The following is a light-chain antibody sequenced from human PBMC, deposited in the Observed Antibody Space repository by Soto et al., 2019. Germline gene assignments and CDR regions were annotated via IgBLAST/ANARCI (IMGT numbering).Light chain of an antibody. CDR2: GAS. CDR1: QSVGNN. J-gene: IGKJ3*01. CDR3: QQYSNWPFT. V-gene: IGKV3-15*01. Sequence: EIVLTQSPATLSVSPGETATLSCRASQSVGNNFAWYQQEPGQPPRLLMYGASTRATGLSVRFSGSGSGTEFTLTINTLKSEDFVFYYCQQYSNWPFTFGPRTKLDFK.